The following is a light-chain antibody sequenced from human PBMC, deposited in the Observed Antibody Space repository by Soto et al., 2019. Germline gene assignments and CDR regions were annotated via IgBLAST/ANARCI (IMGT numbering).Light chain of an antibody. CDR1: QSVSST. CDR2: DAS. CDR3: HQYGSSPPRT. V-gene: IGKV3-20*01. J-gene: IGKJ1*01. Sequence: EIMMSQSPVTVPVSQRERATLSCRASQSVSSTLAWYQQKPGQAPRLLIYDASTRATGIPDRFSGSGSGTDFTLTISRLEPEDFAVYYCHQYGSSPPRTVGQGTKV.